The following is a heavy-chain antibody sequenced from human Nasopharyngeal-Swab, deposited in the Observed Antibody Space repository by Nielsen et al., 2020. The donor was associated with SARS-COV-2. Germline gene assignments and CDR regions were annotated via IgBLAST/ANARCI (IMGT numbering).Heavy chain of an antibody. J-gene: IGHJ2*01. CDR3: ARRNRLASPGAHFDL. CDR2: INHSGGT. V-gene: IGHV4-34*01. Sequence: SETLSLTCAVYSGSFSGHYWTWIRQPPGKEVEWIGEINHSGGTNYKSSLKSRVTILVDASKSQFSLKLTSVTAADTAVYYCARRNRLASPGAHFDLWGRGTLVTVSS. D-gene: IGHD1-26*01. CDR1: SGSFSGHY.